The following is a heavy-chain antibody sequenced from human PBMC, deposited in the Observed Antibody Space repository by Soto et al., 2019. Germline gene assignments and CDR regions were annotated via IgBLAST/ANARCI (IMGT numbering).Heavy chain of an antibody. Sequence: QVQLVQSGAEVKKPGASVKVSCKASGYTFTSYYMHWVRQVPGQGLEWMGIINPSGGSTSYAQKFQGRVTMTRDTSTSTVYMELSSLRSEDTAVYYCARGAMVRGVTGNFDYWGQGTLVTVSS. CDR2: INPSGGST. J-gene: IGHJ4*02. CDR1: GYTFTSYY. CDR3: ARGAMVRGVTGNFDY. V-gene: IGHV1-46*03. D-gene: IGHD3-10*01.